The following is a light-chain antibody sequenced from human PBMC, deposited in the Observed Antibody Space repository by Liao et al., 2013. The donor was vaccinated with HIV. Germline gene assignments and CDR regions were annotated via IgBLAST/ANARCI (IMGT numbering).Light chain of an antibody. J-gene: IGLJ1*01. CDR2: PDT. V-gene: IGLV3-1*01. CDR3: QAWDSNTAYV. CDR1: HIALKS. Sequence: SYVLTQPPSVSVAPGQTARIPCEGDHIALKSVYWYLQKPGQSPVLVFSPDTKRPSGIPGRFSGSNSENTATLTISGTQPMDEADYYCQAWDSNTAYVFGTGTKVSVL.